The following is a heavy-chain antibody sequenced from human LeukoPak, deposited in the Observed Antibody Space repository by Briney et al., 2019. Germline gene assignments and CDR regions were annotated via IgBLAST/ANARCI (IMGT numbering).Heavy chain of an antibody. J-gene: IGHJ4*02. CDR2: ISYDETNK. CDR1: GFSFSSYG. Sequence: GGSLRLSCAASGFSFSSYGMHWVRQAPGKGLEWVAVISYDETNKYYADSVKGRLTIARDNSKNTLYLQMNSLRAEGTAVYYCAGAWFYFDYWGQGTLVTVSS. V-gene: IGHV3-30*03. CDR3: AGAWFYFDY. D-gene: IGHD6-19*01.